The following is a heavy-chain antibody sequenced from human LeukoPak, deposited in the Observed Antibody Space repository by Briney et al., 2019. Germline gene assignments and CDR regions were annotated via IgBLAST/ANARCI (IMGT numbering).Heavy chain of an antibody. Sequence: SETLSLTCAVYGGSFSGYYWSWIRQPPGKGLEWIGEINHSGSTNFNPSLKSRVTISVDTSKNQFSLKLSSVTAADTAVYYCASLNYWGQGTLVTVSS. J-gene: IGHJ4*02. CDR3: ASLNY. CDR1: GGSFSGYY. V-gene: IGHV4-34*01. CDR2: INHSGST.